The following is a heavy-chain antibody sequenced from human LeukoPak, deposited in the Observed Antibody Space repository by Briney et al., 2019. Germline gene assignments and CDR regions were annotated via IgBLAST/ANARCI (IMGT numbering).Heavy chain of an antibody. D-gene: IGHD6-13*01. CDR3: ARQVASAGTAGFDF. CDR2: IYSTGST. V-gene: IGHV4-4*07. Sequence: SETLSLTCTVSGGSISSYYWSWIRQPARKGLEWIGRIYSTGSTNYNPSLKSRVTMSVDTSKNQFSLRLRSVTAADTAVYYCARQVASAGTAGFDFWGQGALVTVSS. CDR1: GGSISSYY. J-gene: IGHJ4*02.